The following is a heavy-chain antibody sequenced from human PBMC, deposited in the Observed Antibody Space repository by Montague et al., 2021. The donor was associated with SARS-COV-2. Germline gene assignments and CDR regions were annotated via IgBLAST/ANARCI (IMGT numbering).Heavy chain of an antibody. V-gene: IGHV4-31*03. Sequence: TLSLTCTVSGGSISSGGYYWSWIRQHPGKGLEWIGYIYYSGSTYYNPSLKSRVTISVDTSKNQFSLKLSSVTAADTPVYYCARAPATIFGVVKQIDYWGQGTLVTVSS. CDR1: GGSISSGGYY. D-gene: IGHD3-3*01. CDR3: ARAPATIFGVVKQIDY. J-gene: IGHJ4*02. CDR2: IYYSGST.